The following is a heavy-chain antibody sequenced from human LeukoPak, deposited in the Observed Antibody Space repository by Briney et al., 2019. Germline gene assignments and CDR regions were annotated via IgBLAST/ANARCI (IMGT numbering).Heavy chain of an antibody. V-gene: IGHV3-21*01. J-gene: IGHJ6*04. CDR1: GFTFSSYA. Sequence: GGSLRLSCAASGFTFSSYAMHWVRQAPGKGLEWVASISSSSSYTFYADSLKGRITVSRDNAKNSLYLQMNSLRAEDTAVYYCAELGITMIGGVWGKGTTVTISS. CDR3: AELGITMIGGV. D-gene: IGHD3-10*02. CDR2: ISSSSSYT.